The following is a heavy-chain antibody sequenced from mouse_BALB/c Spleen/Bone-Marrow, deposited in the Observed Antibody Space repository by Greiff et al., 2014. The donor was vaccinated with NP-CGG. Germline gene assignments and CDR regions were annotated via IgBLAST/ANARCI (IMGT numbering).Heavy chain of an antibody. CDR2: INPSNGRT. CDR1: GYTFTSYW. Sequence: VQLVESGAELVKPGASVKLSCKASGYTFTSYWMHWVKQRPGQGLEWIGEINPSNGRTNYNEKFKNKATLTVDKSSSTAYMQLSSLTSEDSAVYHCARGGFDYWGQGTTLTVSS. V-gene: IGHV1S81*02. J-gene: IGHJ2*01. CDR3: ARGGFDY.